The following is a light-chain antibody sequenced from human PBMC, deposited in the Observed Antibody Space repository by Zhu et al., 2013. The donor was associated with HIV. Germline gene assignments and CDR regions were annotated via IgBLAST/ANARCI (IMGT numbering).Light chain of an antibody. V-gene: IGKV2-30*02. Sequence: DAVLTQSPLALPVILGQPASISCRSSQSLVHSDGNTYLSWFQQRPGQSPRRLIYKVSNRDSGVPDRFSGSGSGPDFTLMISRVEAEDVGVYYCMQGTHWPWTFGQGTKVEIK. J-gene: IGKJ1*01. CDR1: QSLVHSDGNTY. CDR2: KVS. CDR3: MQGTHWPWT.